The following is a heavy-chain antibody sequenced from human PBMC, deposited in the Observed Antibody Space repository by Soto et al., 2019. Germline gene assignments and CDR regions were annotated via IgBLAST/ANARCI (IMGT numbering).Heavy chain of an antibody. Sequence: QVQLQESGPGLVKPSQTLSLTCTVSGGSISSGGYYWSWIRQHPGKGLEWIGYIYYSGSTYYNPSLKSRFTISVDTSKNQFSLKLSSVTAADTAVYYCARVGAGPNLHYFDYWGQGTLVTVSS. V-gene: IGHV4-31*03. CDR3: ARVGAGPNLHYFDY. CDR1: GGSISSGGYY. D-gene: IGHD3-16*01. J-gene: IGHJ4*02. CDR2: IYYSGST.